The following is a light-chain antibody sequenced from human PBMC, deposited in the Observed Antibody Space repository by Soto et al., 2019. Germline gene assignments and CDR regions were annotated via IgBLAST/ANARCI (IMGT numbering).Light chain of an antibody. CDR2: KAS. V-gene: IGKV1-5*03. CDR3: QQYNSYMTWT. J-gene: IGKJ1*01. Sequence: DIQMTQSPSSLSAYLGDRVTITCRASQSISSWLALYRQKPGKAPKLLIYKASSLESGVPSRFSGSGSGTEFTLTISSLQPDDFATYYCQQYNSYMTWTFGQGTKVDIK. CDR1: QSISSW.